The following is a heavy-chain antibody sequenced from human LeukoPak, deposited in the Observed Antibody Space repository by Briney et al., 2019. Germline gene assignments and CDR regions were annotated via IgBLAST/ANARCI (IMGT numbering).Heavy chain of an antibody. CDR3: ARGLGVTMIVPGY. V-gene: IGHV3-33*01. CDR2: IWYDGSNK. J-gene: IGHJ4*02. CDR1: GFTFSSYG. D-gene: IGHD3-22*01. Sequence: GRSLRLSCAASGFTFSSYGMHWLRQAPGKGLEWVAVIWYDGSNKYYADSVRGRFTISRDISKNTLYLQMNSLRAEDTAVYYCARGLGVTMIVPGYWGQGTLVTVSS.